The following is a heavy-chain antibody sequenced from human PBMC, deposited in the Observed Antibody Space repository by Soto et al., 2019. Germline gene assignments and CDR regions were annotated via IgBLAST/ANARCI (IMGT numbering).Heavy chain of an antibody. CDR3: ARDRADTAMVTSYYFDY. J-gene: IGHJ4*02. Sequence: EVQLLESGGGLVQPGGSLRLSCAASGFTFSSYSMNWVRQAPGKGLEWVSYISSSSSTIYYADSVKGRFTISRDNAKNSLYLQMNSLRDEDTAVYYCARDRADTAMVTSYYFDYWGQGTLVTVSS. V-gene: IGHV3-48*02. CDR2: ISSSSSTI. CDR1: GFTFSSYS. D-gene: IGHD5-18*01.